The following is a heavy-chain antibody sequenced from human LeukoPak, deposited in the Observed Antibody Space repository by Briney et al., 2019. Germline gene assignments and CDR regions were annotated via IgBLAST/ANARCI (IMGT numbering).Heavy chain of an antibody. J-gene: IGHJ3*02. CDR1: GFTFDDYE. D-gene: IGHD3-22*01. CDR3: AREGVGYYGSSGPGDAFDS. CDR2: INWNGGST. V-gene: IGHV3-20*04. Sequence: PGGSLRLSCAASGFTFDDYEMSWVRQAPGKGLEWVSGINWNGGSTGYADSVKGRFTISRDNAKNSLYLQMNSLRAEDTALYYWAREGVGYYGSSGPGDAFDSCGQGTMVTVSS.